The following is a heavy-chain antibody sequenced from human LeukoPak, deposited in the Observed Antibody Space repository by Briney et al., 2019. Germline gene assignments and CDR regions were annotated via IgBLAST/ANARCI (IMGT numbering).Heavy chain of an antibody. J-gene: IGHJ3*02. CDR1: GFTFSSYG. Sequence: GRSLRLSCAASGFTFSSYGMHWVRQAPGKGLEWVAVISYDGSNKYYAGSVKGRFTISRDNSKNTLYLQMNSLRAEDTAVYYCAKRGKSGSYPGAFDIWGQGTMVTVSS. CDR3: AKRGKSGSYPGAFDI. V-gene: IGHV3-30*18. CDR2: ISYDGSNK. D-gene: IGHD1-26*01.